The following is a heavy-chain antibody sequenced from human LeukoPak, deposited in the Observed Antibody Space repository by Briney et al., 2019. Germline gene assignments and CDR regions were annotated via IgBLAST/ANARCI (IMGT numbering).Heavy chain of an antibody. J-gene: IGHJ6*02. CDR1: GFTFSSYS. Sequence: GGSLRLSCAASGFTFSSYSMNWVRQAPGQGLEWVSSISSSNSYIYYADSVKGRFTISRDNAKNSLYLQMNSLRAEDTAVYYCARDQAYVVTTWESGMDVWGQGTTVTVSS. CDR3: ARDQAYVVTTWESGMDV. CDR2: ISSSNSYI. V-gene: IGHV3-21*01. D-gene: IGHD2-21*02.